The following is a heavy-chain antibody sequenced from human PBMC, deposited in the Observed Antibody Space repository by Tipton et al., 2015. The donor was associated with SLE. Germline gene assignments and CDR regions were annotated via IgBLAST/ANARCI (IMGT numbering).Heavy chain of an antibody. CDR2: IKPDGSEK. J-gene: IGHJ4*02. V-gene: IGHV3-7*01. Sequence: SLRLSCAASGFTFSTYWMSWVRQAPGKGLEWVANIKPDGSEKYYVDSVEGRFTISRDNSKNTLYLQMNSLRVEDTAIYYCAKEDGYNTFDYWGQGTLVTVSS. CDR1: GFTFSTYW. CDR3: AKEDGYNTFDY. D-gene: IGHD5-24*01.